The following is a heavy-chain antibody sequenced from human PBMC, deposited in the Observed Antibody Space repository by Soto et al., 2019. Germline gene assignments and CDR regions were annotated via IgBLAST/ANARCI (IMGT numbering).Heavy chain of an antibody. CDR1: GFTFSSYS. V-gene: IGHV3-21*01. CDR2: ISSSSSYI. J-gene: IGHJ5*02. Sequence: EVQLVESGGGLVKPGGSLRLSCAASGFTFSSYSMNWVRQAPGKGLEWVSSISSSSSYIYYADSVKGRFTISRDNAKNSLYLQMNSLRAEDTAVYYCARDVTRSTYYYLPPGGFDPWGQGTLVTVSS. CDR3: ARDVTRSTYYYLPPGGFDP. D-gene: IGHD3-22*01.